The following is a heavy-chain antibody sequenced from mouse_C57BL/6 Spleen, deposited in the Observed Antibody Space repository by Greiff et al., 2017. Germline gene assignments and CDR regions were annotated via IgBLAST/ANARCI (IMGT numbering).Heavy chain of an antibody. V-gene: IGHV1-72*01. J-gene: IGHJ4*01. CDR2: IDPNSGGT. CDR1: GYTFTSYW. Sequence: QVQLQQSGAELVKPGASVQLSCKASGYTFTSYWMHWVKQRPGRGLEWIGRIDPNSGGTNYNEKFKSKAPLTVDKPSSPAYMQLSSLTSEDSAVYECARDDYDEEGPMDYWGQGTAVTVSS. CDR3: ARDDYDEEGPMDY. D-gene: IGHD2-4*01.